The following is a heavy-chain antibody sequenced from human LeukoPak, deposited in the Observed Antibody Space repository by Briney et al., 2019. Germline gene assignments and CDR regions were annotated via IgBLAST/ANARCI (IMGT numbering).Heavy chain of an antibody. V-gene: IGHV3-23*01. CDR2: ISVSGART. CDR3: ARAGGPDDAFDI. D-gene: IGHD3-10*01. Sequence: GGSLRLSCAASGFAFNNYAMTWVRQAPGKGLEWVSSISVSGARTDFADSVKGRFTISRDNSKDTVYLQMSSLSAEDTAVYYCARAGGPDDAFDIWGQGTMVTVSS. CDR1: GFAFNNYA. J-gene: IGHJ3*02.